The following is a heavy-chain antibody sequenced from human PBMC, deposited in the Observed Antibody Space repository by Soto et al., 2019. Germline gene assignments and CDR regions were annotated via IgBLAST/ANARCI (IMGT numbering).Heavy chain of an antibody. J-gene: IGHJ5*02. CDR2: SSSDGDIT. CDR1: GFTFSEYS. V-gene: IGHV3-64D*06. Sequence: GGSLRLSCSASGFTFSEYSMHWVRHAQGKGLQYVSTSSSDGDITYYADSVKGRFTIPRDNSKNTLYLQMNSLRPEDTAVYYCVKVSTFYDILTGYYSTNFFDPWGQGTLVTVSS. CDR3: VKVSTFYDILTGYYSTNFFDP. D-gene: IGHD3-9*01.